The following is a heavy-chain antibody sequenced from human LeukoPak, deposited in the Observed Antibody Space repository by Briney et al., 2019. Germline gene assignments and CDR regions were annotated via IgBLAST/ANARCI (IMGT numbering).Heavy chain of an antibody. J-gene: IGHJ5*01. V-gene: IGHV1-58*02. CDR1: GFTFTSSA. CDR3: AKESTVTPGNVNWFDS. Sequence: SVKVSCKASGFTFTSSAMQWVRQARGQRLEWIGWIVVGSGNTNYAQKFQERVTITRDMSTSTAYMELSSLRAEDTAMYYCAKESTVTPGNVNWFDSWGQGTLVTVSS. CDR2: IVVGSGNT. D-gene: IGHD4-17*01.